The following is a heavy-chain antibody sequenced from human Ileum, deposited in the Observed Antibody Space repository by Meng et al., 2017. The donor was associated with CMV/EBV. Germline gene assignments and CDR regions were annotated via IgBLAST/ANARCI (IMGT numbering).Heavy chain of an antibody. CDR2: ISTPSNDI. D-gene: IGHD3-10*01. V-gene: IGHV3-21*04. CDR3: AKDWGPTNWFADN. CDR1: GFTFSRNS. J-gene: IGHJ4*02. Sequence: GGSLRLSCSASGFTFSRNSMSWVRQAPGKGLEWVSSISTPSNDIYYADSVKGRFTISRDNAKNSVSLLMTSLTAEDTAVYYCAKDWGPTNWFADNWGQGTRVTVSS.